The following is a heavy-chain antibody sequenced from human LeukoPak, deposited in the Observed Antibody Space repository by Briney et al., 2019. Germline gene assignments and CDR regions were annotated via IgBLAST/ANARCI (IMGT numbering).Heavy chain of an antibody. J-gene: IGHJ4*02. CDR1: GFTFSSYS. D-gene: IGHD6-19*01. Sequence: GGSLRLSCAASGFTFSSYSMNWVRQAPGKGLEWVSGISWNSGSIGYADSVKGRSTISRDNAKNSLYLQMDSLRAEDTALYYCAKDITLGIAVAGLDYWGQGTLVTVSS. CDR3: AKDITLGIAVAGLDY. CDR2: ISWNSGSI. V-gene: IGHV3-9*01.